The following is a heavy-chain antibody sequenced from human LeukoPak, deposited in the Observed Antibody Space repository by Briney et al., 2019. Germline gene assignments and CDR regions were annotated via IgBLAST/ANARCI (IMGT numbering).Heavy chain of an antibody. D-gene: IGHD6-13*01. CDR1: GFTVSSNY. J-gene: IGHJ5*02. CDR2: ISYDGSNK. CDR3: ARDGAQYSSSWYWFDP. V-gene: IGHV3-30*03. Sequence: GGSLRLSCAASGFTVSSNYMSWVRQAPGKGLEWVAVISYDGSNKYYADSVKGRFTISRDNSKNTLYLQINSLRAEDTAVYYCARDGAQYSSSWYWFDPWGQGTLVTVSS.